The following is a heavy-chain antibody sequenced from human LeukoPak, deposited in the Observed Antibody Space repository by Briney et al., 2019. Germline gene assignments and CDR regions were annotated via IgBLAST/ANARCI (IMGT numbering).Heavy chain of an antibody. CDR2: VDPEDGET. CDR1: GYTFTDYY. Sequence: ASVKASCKASGYTFTDYYMHWVQQAPGKGLEWMGRVDPEDGETIYAEKFQGRVTITADTSTDTAYMELSSLRSEDTAVYYCARPAVAGPSGWFDPWGQGTLVTVSS. J-gene: IGHJ5*02. V-gene: IGHV1-69-2*01. D-gene: IGHD6-19*01. CDR3: ARPAVAGPSGWFDP.